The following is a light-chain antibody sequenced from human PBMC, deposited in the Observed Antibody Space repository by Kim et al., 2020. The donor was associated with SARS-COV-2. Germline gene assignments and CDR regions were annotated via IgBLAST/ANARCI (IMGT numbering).Light chain of an antibody. Sequence: VDVGQTVRSTCQGDSLRSYYATWYQQKPGQAPILVIYGKNNRPSGIPDRFSGSSSGNTASLTITGTQAGEEADYYCNSRDSNDNVVFGGGTQLTVL. J-gene: IGLJ2*01. CDR2: GKN. V-gene: IGLV3-19*01. CDR1: SLRSYY. CDR3: NSRDSNDNVV.